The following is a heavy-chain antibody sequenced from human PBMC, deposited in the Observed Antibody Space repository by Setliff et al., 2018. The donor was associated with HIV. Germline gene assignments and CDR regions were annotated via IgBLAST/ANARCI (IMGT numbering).Heavy chain of an antibody. D-gene: IGHD4-17*01. V-gene: IGHV3-7*01. CDR2: IKHDGSEE. J-gene: IGHJ5*02. Sequence: LRLSCAASGFTFSNYWMNWVRQAPGKGLQWVANIKHDGSEEYYVDSVKGRFTISRDNVKNSLYLQMTSLRVEDTAVYFCASKWATVTPFDPWGQGTLVTVSS. CDR1: GFTFSNYW. CDR3: ASKWATVTPFDP.